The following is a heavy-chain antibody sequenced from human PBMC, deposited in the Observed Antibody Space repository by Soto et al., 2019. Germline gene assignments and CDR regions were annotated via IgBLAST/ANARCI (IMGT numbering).Heavy chain of an antibody. CDR1: GLTLTSYS. CDR2: ISSTTNYI. Sequence: PGGSLRPSCAASGLTLTSYSMNWVRQAPGKRLEWVSSISSTTNYIYYGDSMKGRFNISIDNAKNTLYLDMNRLRAEDTAVYYCARESEELTSNFDYWGQGTLVTVSS. V-gene: IGHV3-21*06. J-gene: IGHJ4*02. CDR3: ARESEELTSNFDY. D-gene: IGHD1-7*01.